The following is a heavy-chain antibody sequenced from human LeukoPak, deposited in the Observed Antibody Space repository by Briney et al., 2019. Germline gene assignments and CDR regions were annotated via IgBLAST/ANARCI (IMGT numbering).Heavy chain of an antibody. CDR2: IIPIFGTA. CDR3: ARSSYDSSGYFI. D-gene: IGHD3-22*01. V-gene: IGHV1-69*05. Sequence: ASVKVSCKASGGTFSSYAMSWVRQAPGQGLEWMGGIIPIFGTANYAQKFQGRVTITTDESTSTAYMELSSLRSEDAAVYYCARSSYDSSGYFIWGQGTMVTVSS. J-gene: IGHJ3*02. CDR1: GGTFSSYA.